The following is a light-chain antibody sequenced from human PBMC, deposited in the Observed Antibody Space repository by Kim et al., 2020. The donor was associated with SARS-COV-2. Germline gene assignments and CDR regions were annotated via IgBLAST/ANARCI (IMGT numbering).Light chain of an antibody. CDR3: LLSYSGAWV. J-gene: IGLJ3*02. CDR1: TGPVTSSHY. V-gene: IGLV7-46*01. CDR2: DTS. Sequence: PGWTVTLTCGSSTGPVTSSHYPYWFQQRPGQAPRTLISDTSNTHSWTPARFSGSLLGDKAALTLSGAQPEDEADYYCLLSYSGAWVFGGGTQLTVL.